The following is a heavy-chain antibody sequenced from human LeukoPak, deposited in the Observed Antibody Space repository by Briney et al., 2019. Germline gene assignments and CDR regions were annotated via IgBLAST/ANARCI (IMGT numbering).Heavy chain of an antibody. CDR1: GFTFSTYW. Sequence: GGSLRLSCAASGFTFSTYWMTWVRQAPGKGLEWVANIKGDASDKSYLASVRGRFTISRDNAKNSLSLQMNSLTAEDTAVYYCARGDYSAWGQGVLVTVSS. D-gene: IGHD3-10*01. V-gene: IGHV3-7*01. CDR3: ARGDYSA. J-gene: IGHJ4*02. CDR2: IKGDASDK.